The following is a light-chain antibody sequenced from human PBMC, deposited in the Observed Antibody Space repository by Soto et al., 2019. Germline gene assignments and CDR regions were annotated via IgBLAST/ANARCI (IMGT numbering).Light chain of an antibody. J-gene: IGKJ5*01. CDR3: QQYGSSPPIT. CDR2: GAS. CDR1: QSVSSSY. Sequence: EIVLTQSPGTLSLSPGERATLSCRASQSVSSSYLAWYQQKPGQAPKLLIYGASSRATGIPDRFGGSGSGTVFTLTISRLEPVDFAVYYCQQYGSSPPITFGQGTRLEIK. V-gene: IGKV3-20*01.